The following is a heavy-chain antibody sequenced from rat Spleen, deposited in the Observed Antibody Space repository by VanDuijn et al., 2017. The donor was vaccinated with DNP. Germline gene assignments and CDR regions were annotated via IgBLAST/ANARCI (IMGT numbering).Heavy chain of an antibody. V-gene: IGHV3-1*01. Sequence: EVQLQESGPGLVKPSQPLSLTCSVTGYSITSHYWGWIRKFPGIKMEWMGYISYSGSTSFNPSLKSRISITRDTSQNQFFLQLNSVTPEDTAAYYCARWGGLGFDYWGQGVMVTVSS. CDR2: ISYSGST. D-gene: IGHD5-1*01. CDR3: ARWGGLGFDY. CDR1: GYSITSHY. J-gene: IGHJ2*01.